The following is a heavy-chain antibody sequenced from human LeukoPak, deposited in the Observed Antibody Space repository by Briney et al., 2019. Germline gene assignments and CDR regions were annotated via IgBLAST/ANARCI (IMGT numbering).Heavy chain of an antibody. V-gene: IGHV1-3*01. CDR2: INAGNGHT. D-gene: IGHD3-10*01. Sequence: ASVKVSCKASGYTFSGYAIHWVRQAPGQRFEWMGWINAGNGHTKYSQNFQGRVTITRDSSANIVYMELSSLTAEDTAVYYCAKNMVGTVADYFDYWGQGTLVPVSS. CDR1: GYTFSGYA. J-gene: IGHJ4*02. CDR3: AKNMVGTVADYFDY.